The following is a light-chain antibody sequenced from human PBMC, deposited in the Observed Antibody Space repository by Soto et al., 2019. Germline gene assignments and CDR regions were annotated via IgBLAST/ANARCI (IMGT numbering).Light chain of an antibody. CDR3: QSYDSSLSGVV. CDR2: GNS. J-gene: IGLJ2*01. Sequence: QSVLTQPPSVSGAPGQRVTISCTGSSSNIGAGYDAHWYQQLPGTAPKLLIYGNSNRPSGVPDRFSGSKSGTSASLAITGLQDEDETDYYCQSYDSSLSGVVFGGGTKLTVL. CDR1: SSNIGAGYD. V-gene: IGLV1-40*01.